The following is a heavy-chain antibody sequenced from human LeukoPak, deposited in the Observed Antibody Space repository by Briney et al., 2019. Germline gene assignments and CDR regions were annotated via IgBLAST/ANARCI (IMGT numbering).Heavy chain of an antibody. CDR1: GFTFSSYA. CDR3: AKDGYGANIYYYYMDV. J-gene: IGHJ6*03. CDR2: ISSDGSNK. V-gene: IGHV3-30*04. Sequence: GRSLRLSCAASGFTFSSYAMHWVRQAPGKGLEWVAVISSDGSNKYYADSMKGRFTISRDNSKNTLYLQMNSLRGEDTAVYYCAKDGYGANIYYYYMDVWGKGTTVTVSS. D-gene: IGHD4/OR15-4a*01.